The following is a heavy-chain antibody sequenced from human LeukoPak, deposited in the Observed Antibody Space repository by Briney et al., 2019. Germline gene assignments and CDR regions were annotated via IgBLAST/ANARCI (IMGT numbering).Heavy chain of an antibody. V-gene: IGHV4-59*01. D-gene: IGHD3-22*01. J-gene: IGHJ4*02. Sequence: SETLSLTCTVSGASISSYYWSWIRQPPGKGLEWIGYIYYSGSTNYNPSLKSRVTISVDTSKNQFSLKLSSVTAADTAVYYCASGKYYDSRFDYWGQGTLVTVSS. CDR3: ASGKYYDSRFDY. CDR2: IYYSGST. CDR1: GASISSYY.